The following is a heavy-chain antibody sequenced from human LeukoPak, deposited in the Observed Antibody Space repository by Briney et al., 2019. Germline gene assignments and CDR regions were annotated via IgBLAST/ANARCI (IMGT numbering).Heavy chain of an antibody. J-gene: IGHJ6*03. CDR3: ARGSYYMDV. CDR1: GYTFTGYY. CDR2: INPNSGGT. Sequence: ASVKVSCKASGYTFTGYYMHWVRQAPGQGLEWMGWINPNSGGTNYAQKFQGRVTITTDESTSTAYMELSSLRSEDTAVYYCARGSYYMDVWGKGTTVTVS. V-gene: IGHV1-2*02.